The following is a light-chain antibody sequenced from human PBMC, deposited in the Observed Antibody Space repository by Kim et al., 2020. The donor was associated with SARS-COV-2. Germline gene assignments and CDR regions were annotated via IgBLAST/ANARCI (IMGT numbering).Light chain of an antibody. J-gene: IGKJ4*01. CDR3: LQDYNFPLT. V-gene: IGKV1-6*01. CDR2: AAS. Sequence: ASVGDRVTITCRASQGIRNDLGWYQQKPGKAPKLLIYAASTLQSGVPSRFSGSGSGTDFTLTISSLQPEYFATYYCLQDYNFPLTFGGGTKVDIK. CDR1: QGIRND.